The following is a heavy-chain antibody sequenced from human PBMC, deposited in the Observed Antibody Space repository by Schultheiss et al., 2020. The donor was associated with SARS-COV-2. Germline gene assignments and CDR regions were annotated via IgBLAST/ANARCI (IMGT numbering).Heavy chain of an antibody. D-gene: IGHD5-18*01. J-gene: IGHJ6*02. CDR1: GGSISSGGYY. V-gene: IGHV4-31*03. Sequence: SETLSLTCTVSGGSISSGGYYWSWIRQHPGKGLEWIGYIYYSGSTNYNPSLKSRVTISVDTSKNQFSLKLSSVTAADTAVYYCARGSHPIYTAMAWGYYYGMDVWGQGTTVTVSS. CDR2: IYYSGST. CDR3: ARGSHPIYTAMAWGYYYGMDV.